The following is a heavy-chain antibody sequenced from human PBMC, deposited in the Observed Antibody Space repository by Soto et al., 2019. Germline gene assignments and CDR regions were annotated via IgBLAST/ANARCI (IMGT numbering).Heavy chain of an antibody. CDR3: ARGSTLTMDWYFDL. CDR2: ISYDGSNK. V-gene: IGHV3-30*01. D-gene: IGHD1-26*01. J-gene: IGHJ2*01. CDR1: GFTFGSYV. Sequence: QVQLVESGGGVVQPGRSLRLSCAASGFTFGSYVMYWVRQAPGKGLEWVTFISYDGSNKDYADSVKGRFTISRDNSKNILYLQMNSLRAEDTAVYYCARGSTLTMDWYFDLWGRGTLVTVSS.